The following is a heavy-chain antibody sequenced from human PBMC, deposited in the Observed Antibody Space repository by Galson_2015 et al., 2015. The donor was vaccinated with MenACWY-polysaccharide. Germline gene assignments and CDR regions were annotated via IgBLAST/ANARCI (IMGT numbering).Heavy chain of an antibody. D-gene: IGHD6-25*01. CDR2: IYYSGTT. CDR1: GGPVTSRNHY. CDR3: ARLTPTFSSGWRINWFDP. V-gene: IGHV4-61*01. J-gene: IGHJ5*02. Sequence: ETLSLTCSVSGGPVTSRNHYWSWIRQPPGKGLEWIGYIYYSGTTQYNPSLKRRVTISVDTSKNQFSLKVTSVTAADTAVYYCARLTPTFSSGWRINWFDPWGQGSLVSVSS.